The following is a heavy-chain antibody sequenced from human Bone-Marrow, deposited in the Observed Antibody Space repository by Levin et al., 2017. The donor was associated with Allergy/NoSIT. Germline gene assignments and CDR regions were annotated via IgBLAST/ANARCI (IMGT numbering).Heavy chain of an antibody. CDR3: ARGLGSYYYYGMDV. D-gene: IGHD2-15*01. Sequence: GGSLRLSCAASGFTFDDYTMHWVLQAPGKGLEWVSFISWDGANTYYADSVKGRFTISRDNNKNSLSLQMNSLRAEDTAFYYCARGLGSYYYYGMDVWGRGTTVTVSS. V-gene: IGHV3-43*01. CDR2: ISWDGANT. J-gene: IGHJ6*02. CDR1: GFTFDDYT.